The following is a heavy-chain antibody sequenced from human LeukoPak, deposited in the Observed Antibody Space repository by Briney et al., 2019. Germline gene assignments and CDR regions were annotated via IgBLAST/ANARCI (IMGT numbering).Heavy chain of an antibody. V-gene: IGHV3-7*03. CDR2: IKQDGSEK. D-gene: IGHD2-2*01. CDR3: ARAVGYCRSTSCYVYYFDY. CDR1: GFTFSSYW. J-gene: IGHJ4*02. Sequence: GGSLRLSCAASGFTFSSYWMSWVRQAPGKGLEWVANIKQDGSEKYYVDSVKGRFTISRDNAKNSLYLQMNSLRAEDTAVYYCARAVGYCRSTSCYVYYFDYWGQGTLVTVSS.